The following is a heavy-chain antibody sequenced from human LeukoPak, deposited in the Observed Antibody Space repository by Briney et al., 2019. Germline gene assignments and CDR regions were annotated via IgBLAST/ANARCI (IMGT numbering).Heavy chain of an antibody. Sequence: GGSLRLSCAASGFTFSSYAMSWVRQAPGKGLEWVSAISGSGGSTYYADSVKGRFTISRDNSKNTLYLQMNSLRAEDTAVYYCARDFLGDWNDAVNYFDYWGQGTLVTVSS. V-gene: IGHV3-23*01. D-gene: IGHD1-1*01. CDR3: ARDFLGDWNDAVNYFDY. CDR1: GFTFSSYA. J-gene: IGHJ4*02. CDR2: ISGSGGST.